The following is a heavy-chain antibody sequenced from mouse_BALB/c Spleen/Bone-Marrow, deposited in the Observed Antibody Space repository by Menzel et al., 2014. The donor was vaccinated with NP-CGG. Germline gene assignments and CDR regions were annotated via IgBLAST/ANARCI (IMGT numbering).Heavy chain of an antibody. CDR2: INPYNDGT. Sequence: VQLKESGPELVQPGASVEMSCQASGYTFTSYVMTWVTQKPGQGLEWLGYINPYNDGTKYNEKFKGKATLTSDKPSSTAYMELSSLTSEDSAVYYRARPRQLCFHYSGDYWGQGTTLQVSS. CDR1: GYTFTSYV. J-gene: IGHJ2*01. D-gene: IGHD3-2*01. CDR3: ARPRQLCFHYSGDY. V-gene: IGHV1-14*01.